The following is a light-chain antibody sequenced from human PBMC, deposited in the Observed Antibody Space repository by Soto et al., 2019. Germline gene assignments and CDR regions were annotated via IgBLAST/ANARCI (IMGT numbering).Light chain of an antibody. CDR3: QHYNSYPET. J-gene: IGKJ1*01. V-gene: IGKV1-5*03. CDR2: KAS. CDR1: QTISSW. Sequence: DIQLTQSPSTLSGSLGDRATLTCRASQTISSWLAWYQQKPRKAPKLLIYKASTLKSGIPSRFSGSGSGTEFTLTISILQPDDFAIYYCQHYNSYPETFGQGTKVDIK.